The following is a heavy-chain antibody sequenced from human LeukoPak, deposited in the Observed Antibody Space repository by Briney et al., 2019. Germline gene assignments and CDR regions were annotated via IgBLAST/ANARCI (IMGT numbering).Heavy chain of an antibody. J-gene: IGHJ5*02. CDR3: ARGWELPSWFDP. V-gene: IGHV1-46*01. CDR1: GGTFSSYA. CDR2: INPSGGST. D-gene: IGHD1-26*01. Sequence: VASVKVSCKASGGTFSSYAISWVRQAPGQGLECMGIINPSGGSTSYAQKFQGRVTMTRDTSTSTVYMELSSLRSEDTAVYYCARGWELPSWFDPWGQGTLVTVSS.